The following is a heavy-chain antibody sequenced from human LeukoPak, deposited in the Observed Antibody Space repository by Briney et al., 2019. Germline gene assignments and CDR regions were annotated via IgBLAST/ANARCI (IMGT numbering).Heavy chain of an antibody. Sequence: GSLRLSCAASGFTFSSYSMNGVRQAPGKGLVWVSSVSSSSSYIYYADSVKGRFTISRDNAKNSLYLQMNNLRAEDTAVYYCAREVAAAGTFVDYWARGTLVTVSS. CDR1: GFTFSSYS. D-gene: IGHD6-13*01. CDR2: VSSSSSYI. V-gene: IGHV3-21*01. J-gene: IGHJ4*02. CDR3: AREVAAAGTFVDY.